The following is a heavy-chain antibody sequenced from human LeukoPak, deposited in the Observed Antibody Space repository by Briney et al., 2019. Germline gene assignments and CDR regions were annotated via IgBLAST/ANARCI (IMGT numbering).Heavy chain of an antibody. J-gene: IGHJ4*02. D-gene: IGHD3-22*01. CDR2: IKSKKDGGTT. V-gene: IGHV3-15*01. CDR1: GFTFSDYY. CDR3: TTEYYYDSSGLFDY. Sequence: GSLRLSCAASGFTFSDYYMSWIRQAPGKGLEWVGRIKSKKDGGTTDYAAPVKGRFTISRDDSKNTLYLQMNSLKTEDTAVYYCTTEYYYDSSGLFDYWGQGTLVTVSS.